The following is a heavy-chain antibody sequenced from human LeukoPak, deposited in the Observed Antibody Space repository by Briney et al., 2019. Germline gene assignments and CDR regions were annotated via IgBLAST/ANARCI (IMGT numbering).Heavy chain of an antibody. CDR3: ARHVVAVGFDY. V-gene: IGHV3-21*01. CDR1: GFTFSSYA. J-gene: IGHJ4*02. D-gene: IGHD3-22*01. Sequence: PGGSLRLSCAASGFTFSSYAMSWVRQAPGKGLQWVSSITRSSSYIYYADSVKGRFTISRDNAKNSLYLQMNSLRAEDTAVYYCARHVVAVGFDYWGQGTLVTVSS. CDR2: ITRSSSYI.